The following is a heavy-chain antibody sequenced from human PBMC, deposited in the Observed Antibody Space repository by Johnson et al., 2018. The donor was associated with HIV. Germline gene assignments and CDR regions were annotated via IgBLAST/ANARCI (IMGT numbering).Heavy chain of an antibody. CDR2: ISYDGNNK. CDR1: GFTFSSYG. V-gene: IGHV3-30*18. CDR3: AKTYYDCWSGYFGAFDI. Sequence: QMQLVESGGGVVQPGRSLRLSCAASGFTFSSYGMHWVRQAPGKGLEWVAVISYDGNNKYYADSVKGRFTISRDNSKNTLYLQMNSLRAEDTAVYYCAKTYYDCWSGYFGAFDIWGQGAMVTVSS. J-gene: IGHJ3*02. D-gene: IGHD3-3*01.